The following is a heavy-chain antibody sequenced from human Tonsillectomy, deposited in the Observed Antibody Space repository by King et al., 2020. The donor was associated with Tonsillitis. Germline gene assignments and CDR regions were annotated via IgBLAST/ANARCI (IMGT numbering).Heavy chain of an antibody. V-gene: IGHV7-4-1*02. Sequence: QLVQSGSGLKKPGASVKVSCKASGYTFTSYAMNWVRQAPGQGLEWMGWINTNTGNPTYAQGFTGRFVFSLDTPVSTAYLQISSLKAEDTAVYYCARDNYNSVYWYFDLWGRGTLVTVSS. J-gene: IGHJ2*01. CDR1: GYTFTSYA. D-gene: IGHD5-24*01. CDR3: ARDNYNSVYWYFDL. CDR2: INTNTGNP.